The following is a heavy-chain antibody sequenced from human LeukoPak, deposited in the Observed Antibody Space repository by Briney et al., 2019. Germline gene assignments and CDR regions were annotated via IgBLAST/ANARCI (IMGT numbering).Heavy chain of an antibody. CDR1: GFTFSSYS. J-gene: IGHJ4*02. D-gene: IGHD2-15*01. CDR3: ARALVGYCSGGSCYFGY. Sequence: GGSLRLSCAASGFTFSSYSMHWVRQAPGKGLEWVAVIWYDGSNKYYADSVKGRFTISRDNAKNSLYLQMNSLRDEDTAVYYCARALVGYCSGGSCYFGYWGQGTLVTVSS. V-gene: IGHV3-33*08. CDR2: IWYDGSNK.